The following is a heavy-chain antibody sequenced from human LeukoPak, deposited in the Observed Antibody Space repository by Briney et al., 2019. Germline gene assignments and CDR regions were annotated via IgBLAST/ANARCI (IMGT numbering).Heavy chain of an antibody. V-gene: IGHV5-51*01. D-gene: IGHD2-15*01. CDR1: GYSFTTYW. CDR2: IYPGDSDT. J-gene: IGHJ6*03. Sequence: GESLKISCKGSGYSFTTYWIGWVRQMPGKGLEWMGIIYPGDSDTRYSPSFQGQVTISADKSISTAYPQWSSLKASDTAMYYCARHGVVAATRVYYYYMDVWGKGTTVTVSS. CDR3: ARHGVVAATRVYYYYMDV.